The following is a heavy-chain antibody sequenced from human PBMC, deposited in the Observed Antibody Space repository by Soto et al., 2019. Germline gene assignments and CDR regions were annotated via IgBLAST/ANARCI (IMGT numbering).Heavy chain of an antibody. CDR2: ISSGSGTI. CDR3: ARPRGVVLPAKYAFDI. CDR1: GFIFTTYS. Sequence: GGSLRLSCAASGFIFTTYSMTWVRQAPGRGLEWVSYISSGSGTIYYADSVQGRFTISRDNAKNSLYLQMNSLRADDTAVYYCARPRGVVLPAKYAFDIWGQGTMVTVSS. J-gene: IGHJ3*02. D-gene: IGHD2-15*01. V-gene: IGHV3-48*01.